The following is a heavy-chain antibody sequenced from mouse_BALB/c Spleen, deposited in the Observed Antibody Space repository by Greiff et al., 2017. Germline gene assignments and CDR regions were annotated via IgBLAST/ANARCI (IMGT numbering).Heavy chain of an antibody. Sequence: EVKLQQSGAELVRPGALVKLSCKASGFNIKDYYMHWVKQRPEQGLEWIGWIDPENGNTIYDPKFQGKASITADTSSNTAYLQLSSLTSEDTAVYYCAREVRQLGLRSWFAYWGQGTLVTVSA. D-gene: IGHD3-2*01. CDR2: IDPENGNT. CDR1: GFNIKDYY. V-gene: IGHV14-1*02. CDR3: AREVRQLGLRSWFAY. J-gene: IGHJ3*01.